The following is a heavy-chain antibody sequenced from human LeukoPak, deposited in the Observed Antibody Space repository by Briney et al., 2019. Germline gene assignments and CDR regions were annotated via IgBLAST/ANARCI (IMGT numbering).Heavy chain of an antibody. D-gene: IGHD1-1*01. CDR1: GFTVSNSY. J-gene: IGHJ4*02. Sequence: GGSLRLSCAASGFTVSNSYMNWVRQAPGKGLEWVSVIYSGGSTYYADSVKGRFTISRDNSKNTLHLQMNSLRAEGTAMYYCAGEYNYYIYWGQGTLVTVSS. CDR3: AGEYNYYIY. CDR2: IYSGGST. V-gene: IGHV3-66*01.